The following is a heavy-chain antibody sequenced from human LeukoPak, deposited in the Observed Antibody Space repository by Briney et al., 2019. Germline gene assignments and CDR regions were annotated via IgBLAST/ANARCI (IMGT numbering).Heavy chain of an antibody. CDR1: GGSIGYDY. CDR3: ARFNLGGFDN. V-gene: IGHV4-59*01. CDR2: IYYSGST. D-gene: IGHD3-16*01. J-gene: IGHJ4*02. Sequence: SETLSLTCTVSGGSIGYDYWSWIRQPPGKGLEWIGYIYYSGSTNYNPSLKSRVTISVDTSKNQFSLNLNSVTAADTAVYFCARFNLGGFDNWGRGSLVTVSS.